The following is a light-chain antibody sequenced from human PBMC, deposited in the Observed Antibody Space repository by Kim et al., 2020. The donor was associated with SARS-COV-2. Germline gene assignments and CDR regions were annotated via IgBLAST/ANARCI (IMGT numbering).Light chain of an antibody. CDR3: QAWDSSTEV. CDR2: QDS. J-gene: IGLJ1*01. CDR1: KLGDKY. V-gene: IGLV3-1*01. Sequence: SYELTQPPSVSVSPGQTASITCSGDKLGDKYACWYQQKPGQSPVLVIYQDSKRPSGIPERFSGSNSGNTATVTISGTQAMDEADYYCQAWDSSTEVFGTGTKVTVL.